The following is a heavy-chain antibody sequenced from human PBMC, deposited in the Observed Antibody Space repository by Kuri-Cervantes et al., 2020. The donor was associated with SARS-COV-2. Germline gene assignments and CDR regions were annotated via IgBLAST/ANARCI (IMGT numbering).Heavy chain of an antibody. CDR2: ISGSGGST. CDR3: AKIGTQYCSAGSCYVDY. J-gene: IGHJ4*02. Sequence: GESLKISYAASGFTFSSYAMSWVRQAPGKGLEWVSAISGSGGSTYYADSAKGRFTISRDNSKNTLYPQMNSLRAEDTAVYYCAKIGTQYCSAGSCYVDYWGQGTLVTVSS. CDR1: GFTFSSYA. D-gene: IGHD2-15*01. V-gene: IGHV3-23*01.